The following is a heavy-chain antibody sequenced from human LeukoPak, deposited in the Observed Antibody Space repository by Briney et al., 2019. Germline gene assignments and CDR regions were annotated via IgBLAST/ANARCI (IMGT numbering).Heavy chain of an antibody. V-gene: IGHV3-13*01. CDR1: GFTFSSYD. CDR2: IGTAGDT. Sequence: GGSLRLSCAASGFTFSSYDMHWVRQATGKGLEWVSAIGTAGDTYYPGSVKGRFTISRDNSKNTLYLQMSSLRAEDTAVYYCVKDTVAGTPTYYFDYWGQGTLVTVSS. J-gene: IGHJ4*02. CDR3: VKDTVAGTPTYYFDY. D-gene: IGHD6-19*01.